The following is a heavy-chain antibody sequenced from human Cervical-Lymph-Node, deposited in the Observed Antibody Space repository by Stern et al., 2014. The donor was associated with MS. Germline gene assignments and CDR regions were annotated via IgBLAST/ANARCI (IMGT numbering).Heavy chain of an antibody. D-gene: IGHD2/OR15-2a*01. Sequence: QLQESGPGLVKPSETLSLTCTVPGGSITNYYWSWIRQPTETGLEWIGYIYSSGSTNYNPSLKSRVTISVDTSKNQFSLKLSSVTAADTAVYYCARDKGMFFLWGQGTLVTVSS. CDR2: IYSSGST. V-gene: IGHV4-59*13. J-gene: IGHJ4*01. CDR1: GGSITNYY. CDR3: ARDKGMFFL.